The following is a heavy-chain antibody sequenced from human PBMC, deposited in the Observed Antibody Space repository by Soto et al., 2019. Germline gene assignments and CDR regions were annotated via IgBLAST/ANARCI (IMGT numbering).Heavy chain of an antibody. CDR3: ARWDWSVVQFDY. V-gene: IGHV1-46*01. Sequence: GASVKVSCKASGGTFSSYAISWVRQAPGQGLEWMGIINPSGGSTSYAQKFQGRVTMTRDTSTSTVYMELSSLRSEDTAVYYCARWDWSVVQFDYWGQGTLVTVSS. D-gene: IGHD3-9*01. CDR1: GGTFSSYA. J-gene: IGHJ4*02. CDR2: INPSGGST.